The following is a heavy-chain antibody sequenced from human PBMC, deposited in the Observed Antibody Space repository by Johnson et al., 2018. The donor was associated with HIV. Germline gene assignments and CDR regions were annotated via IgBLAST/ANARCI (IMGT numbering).Heavy chain of an antibody. D-gene: IGHD2-21*01. CDR3: AKGPQGIATPDAFDI. V-gene: IGHV3-30*18. CDR2: ISYDGSDK. CDR1: GFTFSSYG. J-gene: IGHJ3*02. Sequence: QVQLVESGGGVVQPGRSLRLSCAASGFTFSSYGMHWVRQAPGKRLEWAAVISYDGSDKYYADSVKGRFTISRDNSKNTLYLQMNSLRAEDTAVYYCAKGPQGIATPDAFDIWGQGTMVTVPS.